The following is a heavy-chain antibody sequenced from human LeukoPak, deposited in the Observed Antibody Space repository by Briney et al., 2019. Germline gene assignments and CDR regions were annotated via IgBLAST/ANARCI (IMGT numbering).Heavy chain of an antibody. CDR2: IKYDGSEK. CDR3: ARDHQVRSRWFDP. Sequence: TGGSLRLSCVASGFSFSSSYWMHWVRPAPGKGLEWVANIKYDGSEKFYADSVKGRFTISRDNGKNSLYLEMNNLRAEDTAVYFCARDHQVRSRWFDPWGQGTLVTVSS. CDR1: GFSFSSSYW. J-gene: IGHJ5*02. V-gene: IGHV3-7*01.